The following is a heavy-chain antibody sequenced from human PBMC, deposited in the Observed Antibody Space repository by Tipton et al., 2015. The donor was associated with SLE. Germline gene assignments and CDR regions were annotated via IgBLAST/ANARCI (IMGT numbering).Heavy chain of an antibody. CDR1: GGSISSSSYY. V-gene: IGHV4-39*06. CDR2: INHSGST. CDR3: ASGMTTAPDVLAFDY. Sequence: TLSLTCTVSGGSISSSSYYWGWIRQHPGNGREWIGEINHSGSTNYNPSLKSRATISVDTPKNQLALKLGSVTAADTAVYYCASGMTTAPDVLAFDYWGQGTLVTVSS. D-gene: IGHD4-17*01. J-gene: IGHJ4*02.